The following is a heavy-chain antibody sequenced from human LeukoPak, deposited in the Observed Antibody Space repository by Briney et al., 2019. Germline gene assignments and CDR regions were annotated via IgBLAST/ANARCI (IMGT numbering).Heavy chain of an antibody. J-gene: IGHJ4*02. Sequence: GESLQISCKGSGCTFTSYWIGWVRRMPGQGGEWMGIIYPSDSDTRYSPSFQGQLTISADKSISTAYLQWSSLKASDTAMYYCARNPFPASYGGGDYWGQGTLVTVSS. CDR2: IYPSDSDT. CDR3: ARNPFPASYGGGDY. CDR1: GCTFTSYW. D-gene: IGHD4-23*01. V-gene: IGHV5-51*01.